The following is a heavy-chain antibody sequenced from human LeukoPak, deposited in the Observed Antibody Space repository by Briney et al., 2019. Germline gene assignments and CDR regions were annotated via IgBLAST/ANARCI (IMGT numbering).Heavy chain of an antibody. V-gene: IGHV3-74*03. Sequence: AGGSLRLSCVASEFTFSSYWMHWVRQAPGEGLVWVSVINSDGSTTLYADSVKGRFTISRDNAKNTLYLQLNSLRAEDTAVYYCAGLRGKITTIDYWGQGTLVTVSS. CDR3: AGLRGKITTIDY. J-gene: IGHJ4*02. CDR2: INSDGSTT. CDR1: EFTFSSYW. D-gene: IGHD4-11*01.